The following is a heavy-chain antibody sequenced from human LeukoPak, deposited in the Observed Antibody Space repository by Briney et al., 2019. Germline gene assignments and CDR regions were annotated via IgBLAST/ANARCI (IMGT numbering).Heavy chain of an antibody. Sequence: PGGSLRLSCAASGFNFNKYDMTWARQAPGKGLEWVSTITGRSDKTYYTDSVKGRFVTSRDNSKDTLYLQMNSLRAEDTAVYYCAKTGWDTYDYWGQGTLVTVSS. CDR3: AKTGWDTYDY. CDR1: GFNFNKYD. CDR2: ITGRSDKT. J-gene: IGHJ4*02. V-gene: IGHV3-23*01. D-gene: IGHD6-19*01.